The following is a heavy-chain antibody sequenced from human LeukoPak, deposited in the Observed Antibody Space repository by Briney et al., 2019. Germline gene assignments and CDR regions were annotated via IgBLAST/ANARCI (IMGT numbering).Heavy chain of an antibody. V-gene: IGHV4-39*01. D-gene: IGHD3-10*01. CDR2: IYYSGST. J-gene: IGHJ4*02. Sequence: SETLSLTCTVSGGSISSSSYYWGWIRQPPGKGLEWIGSIYYSGSTYYNPSLESRVTISVDTSKNQFSLKLSSVTAADTAVYYCARGFPFREYEFDYWGQGTLVTVSS. CDR3: ARGFPFREYEFDY. CDR1: GGSISSSSYY.